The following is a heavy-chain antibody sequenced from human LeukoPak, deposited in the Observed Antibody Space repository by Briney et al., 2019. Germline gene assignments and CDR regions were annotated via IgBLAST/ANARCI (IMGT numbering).Heavy chain of an antibody. Sequence: TGGSLRLSCAASGFTFSSYAMSWVRQAPGKGLEWVSAISGSGGSTYYADSVEGRFTISRDNSKNTLYLQMNSLRAEDTAVYYCAKWSGYDPYYVYWGQGTLVTVSS. CDR1: GFTFSSYA. J-gene: IGHJ4*02. V-gene: IGHV3-23*01. CDR3: AKWSGYDPYYVY. D-gene: IGHD5-12*01. CDR2: ISGSGGST.